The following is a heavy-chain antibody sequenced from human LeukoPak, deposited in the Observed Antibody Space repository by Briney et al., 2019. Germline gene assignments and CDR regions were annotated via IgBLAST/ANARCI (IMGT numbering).Heavy chain of an antibody. V-gene: IGHV4-39*01. CDR2: IYYSGST. D-gene: IGHD2-2*01. CDR1: GGSISSSSYY. CDR3: ASPMPPYCSSTSCPGDY. Sequence: SETLSLTCTVSGGSISSSSYYWGWIRQPPGKGLEWIGSIYYSGSTYYNPSLKSRVTISVDTSKNQFSLKLSSVTAADTAVYYCASPMPPYCSSTSCPGDYWGQGTLVTVSS. J-gene: IGHJ4*02.